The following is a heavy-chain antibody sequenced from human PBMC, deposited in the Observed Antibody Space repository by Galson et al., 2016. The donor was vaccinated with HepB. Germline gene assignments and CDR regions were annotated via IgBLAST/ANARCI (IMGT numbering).Heavy chain of an antibody. CDR3: AGHRGRPWGYYYYGMDV. V-gene: IGHV4-39*07. D-gene: IGHD7-27*01. J-gene: IGHJ6*02. Sequence: ETLSLTCTVSGGSISSSSYYWDWIRQPPGKGLEWIGSLYYSGSTYYNPSLKSRDTISVDTSKNQFSLMLTSVTAADTAVYYCAGHRGRPWGYYYYGMDVWGQGTTDTVAS. CDR2: LYYSGST. CDR1: GGSISSSSYY.